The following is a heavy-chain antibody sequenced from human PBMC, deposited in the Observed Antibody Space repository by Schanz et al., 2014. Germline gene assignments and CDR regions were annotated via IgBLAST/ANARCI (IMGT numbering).Heavy chain of an antibody. D-gene: IGHD7-27*01. CDR2: ISSGGSDT. Sequence: VQMVESGGDLVKPGGSLRLSCAASGFTFSDYYMSWIRQAPGKGPEWVSYISSGGSDTYYADSVQGRFTISRDNAKNSLYLQMNSLRHEDTAVYYCAKYGGELGVSFEYWGQGTLVTVSS. CDR3: AKYGGELGVSFEY. V-gene: IGHV3-11*04. CDR1: GFTFSDYY. J-gene: IGHJ4*02.